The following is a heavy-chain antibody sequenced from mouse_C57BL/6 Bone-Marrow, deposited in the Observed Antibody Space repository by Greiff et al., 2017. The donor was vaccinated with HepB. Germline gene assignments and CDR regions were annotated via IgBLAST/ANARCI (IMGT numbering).Heavy chain of an antibody. J-gene: IGHJ3*01. Sequence: EVKVVESGGGLVKPGGSLKLSCAASGFTFSSYAMSWVRQTPEKRLEWVATISDGGSYTYYPDNVKGRFTISRDNAKNNLYLQMSHLKSEDTAMYYCARVDDGYYSAWFAYWGQGTLVTVSA. CDR3: ARVDDGYYSAWFAY. D-gene: IGHD2-3*01. CDR2: ISDGGSYT. V-gene: IGHV5-4*03. CDR1: GFTFSSYA.